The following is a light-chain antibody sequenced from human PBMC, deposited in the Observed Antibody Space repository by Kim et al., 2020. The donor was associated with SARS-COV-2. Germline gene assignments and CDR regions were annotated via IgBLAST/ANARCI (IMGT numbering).Light chain of an antibody. CDR2: AAS. CDR1: QDIKNY. V-gene: IGKV1-27*01. J-gene: IGKJ1*01. CDR3: QKYNSAACT. Sequence: ASLRARVTITCRASQDIKNYLAWYRQKPEKVPEILIYAASSLQSGVPSRISGSGSGTDFTLTINCLQPEDVASYYCQKYNSAACTFGQGTKVEIK.